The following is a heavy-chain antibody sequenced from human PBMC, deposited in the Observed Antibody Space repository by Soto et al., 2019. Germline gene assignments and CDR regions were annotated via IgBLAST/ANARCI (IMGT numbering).Heavy chain of an antibody. D-gene: IGHD4-17*01. J-gene: IGHJ5*02. V-gene: IGHV4-30-4*01. CDR1: GGSISSGDYY. CDR3: PRIQVEMSTAGVNWFDP. Sequence: SETLSLTXTVSGGSISSGDYYWSWIRQPPGKGLEWIGYIYYSGSTYYNPSLKSRVTISVDTSKNQFSLKLSSVTAADTAVYYCPRIQVEMSTAGVNWFDPWGQGTLVTVSS. CDR2: IYYSGST.